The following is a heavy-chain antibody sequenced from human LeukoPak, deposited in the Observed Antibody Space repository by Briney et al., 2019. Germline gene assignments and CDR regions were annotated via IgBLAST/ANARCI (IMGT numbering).Heavy chain of an antibody. V-gene: IGHV4-34*01. J-gene: IGHJ4*02. Sequence: PSETLSLTCAVYGGSFSGNYWSWIRQPPGKGLEWIGEINHSGSTDYNPSLKSRVSISVDTSKNQLSVTLSSVTAADTAVYYCARVGYYFDYWGQGTLVTVSS. CDR3: ARVGYYFDY. CDR1: GGSFSGNY. D-gene: IGHD2-15*01. CDR2: INHSGST.